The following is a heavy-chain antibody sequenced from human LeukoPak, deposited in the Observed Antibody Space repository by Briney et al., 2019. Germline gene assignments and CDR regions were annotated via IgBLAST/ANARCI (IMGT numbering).Heavy chain of an antibody. D-gene: IGHD2-21*02. V-gene: IGHV4-39*01. J-gene: IGHJ5*02. CDR1: GGYISSNSYY. CDR2: IYYSGST. CDR3: ARPLAYCGGDCYSGNWFDP. Sequence: KTSETLSLTCTVSGGYISSNSYYWGWIRQPPGKGLEWIGSIYYSGSTYYNPSLKSRVTISVDTSKNQFSLKLSSVTAADTAVYYCARPLAYCGGDCYSGNWFDPWGQGTLVTVSS.